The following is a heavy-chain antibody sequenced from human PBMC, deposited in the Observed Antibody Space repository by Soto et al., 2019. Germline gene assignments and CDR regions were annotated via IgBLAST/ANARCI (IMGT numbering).Heavy chain of an antibody. D-gene: IGHD3-3*01. Sequence: GESLKISRKGSGYSFTSYWIGWVRQMPGKGLEWMGIIYPGDSDTRYSPSFQGQVTMSADKSISTAYVQWGSLRAEDTAVYYCARHLLHLGRLYFDYWGQGTQVTVSS. J-gene: IGHJ4*02. V-gene: IGHV5-51*01. CDR2: IYPGDSDT. CDR3: ARHLLHLGRLYFDY. CDR1: GYSFTSYW.